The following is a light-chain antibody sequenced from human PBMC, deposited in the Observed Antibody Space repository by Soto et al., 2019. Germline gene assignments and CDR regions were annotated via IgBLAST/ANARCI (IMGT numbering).Light chain of an antibody. CDR1: QSVSSD. V-gene: IGKV3-15*01. Sequence: EIELTQSAVILSVSPGDRATLSCRASQSVSSDLAWFQQKPGQAPRLLIYGASTRATGIPARFSGSGSGTEFTLTISSLQSEDFAIYYCQQYNNWPLTFGGGTKVEIK. CDR3: QQYNNWPLT. J-gene: IGKJ4*01. CDR2: GAS.